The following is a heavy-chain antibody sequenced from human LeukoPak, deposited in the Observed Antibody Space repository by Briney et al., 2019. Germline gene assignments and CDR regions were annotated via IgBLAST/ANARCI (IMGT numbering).Heavy chain of an antibody. V-gene: IGHV3-23*01. Sequence: GGSLRLPCAASGFTFSSYAMSWVRQAPGKGLEWVSAISGSGGNTYYADSVKGRFTISRDNSKNTLYLQMNSLRAEDTAVYYCARDRTSSWYYFDYWGQGTLVTVSS. D-gene: IGHD6-13*01. CDR1: GFTFSSYA. CDR2: ISGSGGNT. J-gene: IGHJ4*02. CDR3: ARDRTSSWYYFDY.